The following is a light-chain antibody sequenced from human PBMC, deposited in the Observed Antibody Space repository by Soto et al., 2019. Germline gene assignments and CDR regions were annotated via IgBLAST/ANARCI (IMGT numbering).Light chain of an antibody. Sequence: EIVLTQSPDTLSLSPGERVTLSCRATQSVTNSYLAWYQQKPGQAPRLLIHGASSRATGTPDRFSGSGSGTDFTLTISRLEPEDFAVYYCLQNGASPGTLGQGTKV. V-gene: IGKV3-20*01. J-gene: IGKJ1*01. CDR1: QSVTNSY. CDR3: LQNGASPGT. CDR2: GAS.